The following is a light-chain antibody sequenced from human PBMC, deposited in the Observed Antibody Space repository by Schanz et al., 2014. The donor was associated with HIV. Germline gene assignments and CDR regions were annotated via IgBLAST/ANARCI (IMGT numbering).Light chain of an antibody. Sequence: QSVLTQPPSVSGAPGQRVTISCAGGSSNIGAGSAVHWYQQLPGTAPKLLIYDNNYRPSGVPDRFSGSKSGTSVSLAITGLQAEDEADYYCLSFDSTLRVFVFGSGTKLTVL. CDR2: DNN. CDR1: SSNIGAGSA. V-gene: IGLV1-40*01. CDR3: LSFDSTLRVFV. J-gene: IGLJ1*01.